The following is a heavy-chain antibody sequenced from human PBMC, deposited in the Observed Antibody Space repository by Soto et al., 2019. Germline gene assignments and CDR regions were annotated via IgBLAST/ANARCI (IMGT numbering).Heavy chain of an antibody. V-gene: IGHV6-1*01. D-gene: IGHD1-1*01. CDR3: ARGQDGTNDY. Sequence: QVQLQQSGPGLVKSSQTLSLTCAISGDSVSSYSTAWSWIRQSPSRGLEWLGRTYYRSKWYNDYAVSVRSRIIITVDTSKNQFSLQLNSVTPEDTAVYYCARGQDGTNDYWGQGTLVTVSS. CDR1: GDSVSSYSTA. J-gene: IGHJ4*02. CDR2: TYYRSKWYN.